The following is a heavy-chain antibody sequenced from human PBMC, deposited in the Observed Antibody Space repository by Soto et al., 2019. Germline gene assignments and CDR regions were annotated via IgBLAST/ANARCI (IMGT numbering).Heavy chain of an antibody. Sequence: SETLSLTCTVSGGSISSSSYYWGWIRQPPGKGLEWIGSIYYSGSTYYNPSLKSRVTISVDTSKNQFSLKLSSVTAADTAVYYGAIDRITMIRAFDIWGKGTRVTVSS. D-gene: IGHD3-22*01. CDR3: AIDRITMIRAFDI. J-gene: IGHJ3*02. CDR1: GGSISSSSYY. V-gene: IGHV4-39*01. CDR2: IYYSGST.